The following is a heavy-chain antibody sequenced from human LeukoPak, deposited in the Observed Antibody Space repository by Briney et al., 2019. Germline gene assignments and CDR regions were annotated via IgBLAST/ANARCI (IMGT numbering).Heavy chain of an antibody. CDR1: GGSISSSSYY. Sequence: SETLSLTCTVSGGSISSSSYYWGWIRQPPGKGLEWIGSIYYSGSTYYNPSLKSRVTISVDTSKNQFSLKLSSVTAADTAVYYCARDSLFYSGEGMDVWGKGTTVTVSS. V-gene: IGHV4-39*07. J-gene: IGHJ6*03. CDR2: IYYSGST. D-gene: IGHD5-12*01. CDR3: ARDSLFYSGEGMDV.